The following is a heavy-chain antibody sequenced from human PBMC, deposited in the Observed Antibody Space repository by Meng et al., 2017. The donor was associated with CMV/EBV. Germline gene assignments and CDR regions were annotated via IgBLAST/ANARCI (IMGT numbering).Heavy chain of an antibody. CDR2: ISYDGSNE. J-gene: IGHJ5*02. Sequence: MQWVRQAPGKGLEWVALISYDGSNENDAESVKGRFTISRDNSKNTLSLQMSSLRPEDTAVYYCARDNVEYYYDTSDTSDYFYVNWLDPWGQGTLVTVSS. D-gene: IGHD3-22*01. V-gene: IGHV3-30*04. CDR3: ARDNVEYYYDTSDTSDYFYVNWLDP.